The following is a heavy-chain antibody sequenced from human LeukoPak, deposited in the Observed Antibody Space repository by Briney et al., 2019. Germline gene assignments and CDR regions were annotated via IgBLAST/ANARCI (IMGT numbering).Heavy chain of an antibody. J-gene: IGHJ6*03. CDR1: GGSFSGYY. CDR2: INHSGST. D-gene: IGHD3-10*01. CDR3: ARGLLGYYYYYMDV. Sequence: SETLSLTCAVYGGSFSGYYWSWIRQPPGKGLEWIGEINHSGSTNYNPSLKSRVTISVDTSKNQFPLKLSSVTAADTAVYYCARGLLGYYYYYMDVWGKGTTVTISS. V-gene: IGHV4-34*01.